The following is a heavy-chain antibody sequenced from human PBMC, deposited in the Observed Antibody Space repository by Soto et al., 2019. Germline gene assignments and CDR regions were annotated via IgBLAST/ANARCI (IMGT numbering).Heavy chain of an antibody. D-gene: IGHD5-12*01. V-gene: IGHV3-23*01. CDR3: AKAFRGYIYHALHI. J-gene: IGHJ3*02. Sequence: RGWSLRLSCAASGFTFNSYAMSWVRQAPGKGLEWVSVIRSSGGSGGSTYYADSVKGRFSISRDDSKNTLYLQMTSLRAEDTAVYYCAKAFRGYIYHALHICGQGTMVTVS. CDR2: IRSSGGSGGST. CDR1: GFTFNSYA.